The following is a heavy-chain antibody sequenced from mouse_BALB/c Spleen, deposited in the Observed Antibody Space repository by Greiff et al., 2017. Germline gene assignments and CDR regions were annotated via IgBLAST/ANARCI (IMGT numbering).Heavy chain of an antibody. CDR1: GYTFTSYW. V-gene: IGHV1S81*02. J-gene: IGHJ2*01. Sequence: QVQLQQPGAELVKPGASVKLSCKASGYTFTSYWMHWVKQRPGQGLEWIGEINPSNGRTNYNEKFKSKATLTVDKSSSTAYMQLSSLTSEDSAVYYCAKYLYYFDYWGQGTTRTVAS. CDR2: INPSNGRT. D-gene: IGHD5-1-1*01. CDR3: AKYLYYFDY.